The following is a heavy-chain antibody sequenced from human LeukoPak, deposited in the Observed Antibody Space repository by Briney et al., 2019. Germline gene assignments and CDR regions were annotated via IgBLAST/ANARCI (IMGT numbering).Heavy chain of an antibody. CDR3: ARHFSSIRYNWFDP. D-gene: IGHD6-13*01. Sequence: GESLRISCKGSGYSFTSYWISWVRQMPGKGLEWMGRLDPSDSDTNYSPSFQGHVTIPADKSISTAYLQWSSLKASDTAMYYCARHFSSIRYNWFDPWGQGTLVTVSS. V-gene: IGHV5-10-1*01. J-gene: IGHJ5*02. CDR1: GYSFTSYW. CDR2: LDPSDSDT.